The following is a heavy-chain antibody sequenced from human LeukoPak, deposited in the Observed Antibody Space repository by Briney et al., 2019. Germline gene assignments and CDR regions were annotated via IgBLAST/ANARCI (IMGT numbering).Heavy chain of an antibody. V-gene: IGHV1-69*04. CDR1: GGTFSSYA. D-gene: IGHD3-10*01. Sequence: SVKVSCKTSGGTFSSYAISWVRQAPGQGLEWMGRIIPILSIANYAQKVQGRVTMTTDTSTSTAYMELRSLRSDDTAVYYCARDVGFYYDSGSVLDQWGQGTRVIVS. CDR3: ARDVGFYYDSGSVLDQ. CDR2: IIPILSIA. J-gene: IGHJ4*02.